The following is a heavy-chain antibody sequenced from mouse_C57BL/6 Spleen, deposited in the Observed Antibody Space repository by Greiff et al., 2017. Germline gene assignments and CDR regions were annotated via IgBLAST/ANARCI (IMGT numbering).Heavy chain of an antibody. CDR2: IDPEDGET. D-gene: IGHD2-5*01. CDR3: ALDYSNYLYYFDY. Sequence: VQLKQSGAELVKPGASVKLSCTASGFNIQDYYMHWVKQRTEQGLEWIGRIDPEDGETKYAPKFQGKATITADTTSNTAYLQLSSLTSEDTAVYYCALDYSNYLYYFDYWGQGTTLTVSS. V-gene: IGHV14-2*01. CDR1: GFNIQDYY. J-gene: IGHJ2*01.